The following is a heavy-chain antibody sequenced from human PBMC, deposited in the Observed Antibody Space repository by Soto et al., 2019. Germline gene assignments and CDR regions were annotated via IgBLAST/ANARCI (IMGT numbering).Heavy chain of an antibody. CDR3: ARDRWNQPGVYYYHGMDV. V-gene: IGHV6-1*01. D-gene: IGHD1-1*01. J-gene: IGHJ6*02. Sequence: SQTLSLTCAISGDSVSSNSAAWNWIRQSPSRGLEWLGRTYYRSKWYNDYAVSVKSRITINPDTSKNQFSLQLNSVTPEDTAVYYCARDRWNQPGVYYYHGMDVWGQGTTVTVSS. CDR1: GDSVSSNSAA. CDR2: TYYRSKWYN.